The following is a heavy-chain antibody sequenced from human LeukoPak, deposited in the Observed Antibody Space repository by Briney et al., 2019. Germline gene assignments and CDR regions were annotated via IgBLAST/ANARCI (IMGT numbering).Heavy chain of an antibody. CDR3: ARDISPYTYGFAY. J-gene: IGHJ4*02. Sequence: PSETLSLTCTVSGGSIGSSSYNWGWIRQPPGKGLEWIGTVYSSGSTYYNPSLRSRLSILIDTSKSQFSLNLNSVTAADTAVYYCARDISPYTYGFAYWGQGTLVTVSS. V-gene: IGHV4-39*07. D-gene: IGHD5-18*01. CDR1: GGSIGSSSYN. CDR2: VYSSGST.